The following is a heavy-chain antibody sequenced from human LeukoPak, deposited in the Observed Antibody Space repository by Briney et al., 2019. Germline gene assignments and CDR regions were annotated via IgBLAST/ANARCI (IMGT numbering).Heavy chain of an antibody. CDR1: GFTFSSYA. V-gene: IGHV3-23*01. D-gene: IGHD2-15*01. Sequence: PGGSLRLSCAASGFTFSSYAMSWVRQAPGKGLEWVSAISGSGGSTYYADSVKGRFTISRDNSKNTLYLQMNSLRAEDTAVYYCAKDAPLCSGGSCTDYYYYYYMDVWGKGTTVTISS. CDR3: AKDAPLCSGGSCTDYYYYYYMDV. J-gene: IGHJ6*03. CDR2: ISGSGGST.